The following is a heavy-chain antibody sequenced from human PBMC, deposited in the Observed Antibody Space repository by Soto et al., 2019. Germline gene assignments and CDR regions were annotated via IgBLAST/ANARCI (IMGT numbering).Heavy chain of an antibody. CDR2: IYYSGST. V-gene: IGHV4-39*02. J-gene: IGHJ3*02. CDR3: AREGGSYDSGGYLIRGAFDI. D-gene: IGHD3-22*01. Sequence: PSETLSLTCTVSGGSISSSSYYWGWIRQPPGKGLEWIGSIYYSGSTYYNPSLKSRVTISLDTSKKQFSLKLSSVTAADTAVYYCAREGGSYDSGGYLIRGAFDIWGQGTMVTVSS. CDR1: GGSISSSSYY.